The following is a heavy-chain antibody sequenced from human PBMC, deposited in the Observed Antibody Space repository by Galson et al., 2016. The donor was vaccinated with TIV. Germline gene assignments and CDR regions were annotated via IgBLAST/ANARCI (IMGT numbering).Heavy chain of an antibody. CDR2: IYSGGST. CDR3: ASPQAAAGIDAFDI. CDR1: GFTVSSNY. J-gene: IGHJ3*02. D-gene: IGHD6-13*01. V-gene: IGHV3-53*05. Sequence: SLRLSCAASGFTVSSNYMTWVRQAPGKGLESVSVIYSGGSTYYIDSVKGRFTISRDTSKNTLYLQMNSLRAEDTAVYYCASPQAAAGIDAFDIWGQGTMVIVSS.